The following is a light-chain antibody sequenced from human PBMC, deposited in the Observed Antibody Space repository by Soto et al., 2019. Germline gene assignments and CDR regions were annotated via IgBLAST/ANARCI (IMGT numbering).Light chain of an antibody. V-gene: IGKV3-20*01. J-gene: IGKJ3*01. CDR3: QQHGSSPRVFT. CDR1: QSVSSSY. CDR2: GES. Sequence: EIVLTQSPGTLSLSPGERATLSCRASQSVSSSYLAWYQQKPGQAPRRLIYGESSRATGIPDRFSGSGSGTDFTLPISRLEPEDVAVYYCQQHGSSPRVFTFGPGTKVDMK.